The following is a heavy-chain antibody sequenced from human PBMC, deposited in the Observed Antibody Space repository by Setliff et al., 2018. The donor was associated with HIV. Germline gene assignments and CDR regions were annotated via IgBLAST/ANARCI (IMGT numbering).Heavy chain of an antibody. Sequence: GSLRLSCAASGFTFKNAWMNWVRQAPGQGLEWIGRIKSKTDGGTTDYAAPVKGRFTISRDDSKSTLYLQLTTLRTEDTGLYFCTREIIDGYPRSSNWGQGTLVTVSS. CDR1: GFTFKNAW. J-gene: IGHJ4*02. CDR2: IKSKTDGGTT. CDR3: TREIIDGYPRSSN. V-gene: IGHV3-15*01. D-gene: IGHD3-10*01.